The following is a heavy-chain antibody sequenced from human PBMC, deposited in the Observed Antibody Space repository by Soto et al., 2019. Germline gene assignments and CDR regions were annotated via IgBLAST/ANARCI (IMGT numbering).Heavy chain of an antibody. V-gene: IGHV4-59*01. CDR1: GGSISGYY. CDR3: ERDCSSSWKYFDY. D-gene: IGHD6-13*01. CDR2: IYYSGST. Sequence: SETLSLTCTVSGGSISGYYWSWIRQPPGKGLEWIGYIYYSGSTNYNPSLKSRVTISKDTSKSQFSLNLSSVTAADTAVYYCERDCSSSWKYFDYWGQGTMVTVSA. J-gene: IGHJ4*02.